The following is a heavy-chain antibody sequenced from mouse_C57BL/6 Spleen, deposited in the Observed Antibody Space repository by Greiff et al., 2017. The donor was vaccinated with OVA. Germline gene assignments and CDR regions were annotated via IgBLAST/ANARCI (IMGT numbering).Heavy chain of an antibody. Sequence: QVQLQQSGPGLVQPSQSLSITCTVSGFSLTSYGVHWVRQSPGKGPEWLGVIWSGGSTDYNAAFISRLSISKDNSKSQVFFKMNSLQADDTAIYYCARNPQTGPGDYFDYWGQGTTLTVSS. J-gene: IGHJ2*01. CDR3: ARNPQTGPGDYFDY. V-gene: IGHV2-2*01. CDR2: IWSGGST. D-gene: IGHD4-1*01. CDR1: GFSLTSYG.